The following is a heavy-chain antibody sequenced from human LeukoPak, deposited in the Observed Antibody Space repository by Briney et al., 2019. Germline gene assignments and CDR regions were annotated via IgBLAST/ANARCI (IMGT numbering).Heavy chain of an antibody. D-gene: IGHD3-3*01. Sequence: PGGSLRLSCTASGFTFSNYWMHWVRQVPGKGLVWVSRIKTDGSTTSYADSVKGRFTISRDDSRNTLYLQMDSLRAEDTAVYYCAKRSSQESGYFDYWGQGTLVTVSS. CDR3: AKRSSQESGYFDY. CDR2: IKTDGSTT. J-gene: IGHJ4*02. CDR1: GFTFSNYW. V-gene: IGHV3-74*01.